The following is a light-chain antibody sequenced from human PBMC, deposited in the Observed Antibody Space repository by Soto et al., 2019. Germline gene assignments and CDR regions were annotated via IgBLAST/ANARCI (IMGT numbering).Light chain of an antibody. Sequence: LTQPPSASGTPGQRVTISCSGSSSNIGSNTVNWYRQLPGTAPKLLIYSNNQRPSGVPDRFSGSKSGTSASLAISGLQSEDEADYYCAAWDDTLNGHVVFGGGTKLTVL. CDR2: SNN. V-gene: IGLV1-44*01. CDR1: SSNIGSNT. CDR3: AAWDDTLNGHVV. J-gene: IGLJ2*01.